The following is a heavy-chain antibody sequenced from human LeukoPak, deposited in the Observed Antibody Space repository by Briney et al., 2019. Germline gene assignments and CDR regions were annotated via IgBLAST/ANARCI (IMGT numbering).Heavy chain of an antibody. CDR1: GYTFTGYY. CDR2: INPNSGGT. CDR3: ARDGGVAPHNWFDP. D-gene: IGHD2-8*02. J-gene: IGHJ5*02. Sequence: GASVKVSCKASGYTFTGYYMHWVRQAPGQGLEWMGWINPNSGGTNYAQKFQGRVTMTRDTSISTAYMELSRLRSDDTAVYYCARDGGVAPHNWFDPWGQGTLVTVSS. V-gene: IGHV1-2*02.